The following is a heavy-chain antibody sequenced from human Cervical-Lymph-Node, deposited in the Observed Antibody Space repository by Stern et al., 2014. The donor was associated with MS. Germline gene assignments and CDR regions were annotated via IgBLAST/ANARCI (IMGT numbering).Heavy chain of an antibody. CDR2: IIPSFDTP. V-gene: IGHV1-69*01. Sequence: QVQLVQSGAEVKKPGSSVKVSCKASGGTFSSYEITWVRQAPGQGLEWMGGIIPSFDTPTYAQKFQDRVTVSADESTKTAYLELNGLKSDDTAIYFCARAYTYYSNSAGYWGQGTLVTVSS. CDR1: GGTFSSYE. CDR3: ARAYTYYSNSAGY. D-gene: IGHD3-10*01. J-gene: IGHJ4*02.